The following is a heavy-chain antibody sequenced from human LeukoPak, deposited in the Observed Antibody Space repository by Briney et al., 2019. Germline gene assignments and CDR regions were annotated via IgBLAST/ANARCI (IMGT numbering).Heavy chain of an antibody. CDR2: FDPEDGET. Sequence: GASVKVSCKVSGYTLTELSMHWVRQAPGKGLEWMGGFDPEDGETIYAQKFQGRVTMTRDTSISTAYMELSRLRSDDTAVYYCAKVVAAAGTSYFDYWGQGTLVTVSS. D-gene: IGHD6-13*01. V-gene: IGHV1-24*01. CDR1: GYTLTELS. J-gene: IGHJ4*02. CDR3: AKVVAAAGTSYFDY.